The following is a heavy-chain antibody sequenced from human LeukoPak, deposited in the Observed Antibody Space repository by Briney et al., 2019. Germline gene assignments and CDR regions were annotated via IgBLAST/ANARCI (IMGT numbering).Heavy chain of an antibody. CDR1: GYTFTSYG. D-gene: IGHD1-7*01. V-gene: IGHV1-18*01. CDR3: ARIRHNWNYALKSPFDY. CDR2: ISAYNGNT. J-gene: IGHJ4*02. Sequence: GASVKVSCKASGYTFTSYGISWVRQAPGQGLEWMGWISAYNGNTNYAQKLQGRVTMTTDTSTSTAYMELRSLRSDDTAVYYCARIRHNWNYALKSPFDYWGQGTLVTVSS.